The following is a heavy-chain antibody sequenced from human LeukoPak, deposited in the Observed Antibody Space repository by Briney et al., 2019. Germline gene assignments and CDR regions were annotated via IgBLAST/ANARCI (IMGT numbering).Heavy chain of an antibody. D-gene: IGHD3-10*01. V-gene: IGHV4-59*01. J-gene: IGHJ4*02. Sequence: SETLSLTCSVSGGSITSFYWTWIRQSPGKGLEWTGYIFYGGDTRYNPSLKSRVAVSVDTSKNQFSLKLTSVTAADTAVYFCAGGSQNHYHLEHWGQEILVTVSS. CDR1: GGSITSFY. CDR3: AGGSQNHYHLEH. CDR2: IFYGGDT.